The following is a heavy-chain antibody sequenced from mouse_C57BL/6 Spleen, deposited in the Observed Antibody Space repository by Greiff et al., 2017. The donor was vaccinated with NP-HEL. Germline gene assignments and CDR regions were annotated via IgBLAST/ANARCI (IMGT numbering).Heavy chain of an antibody. V-gene: IGHV1-64*01. Sequence: QVQLQQPGAELVKPGASVKLSCKASGYTFTSYWMHWVKQRPGQGLEWIGMIHPNSGSTNYNEKFKSKATLTVDKSSSKAYMQLSSLTSEDAAVYYFASNGYYDYDDAMDYWGQGTSVTVSS. CDR2: IHPNSGST. J-gene: IGHJ4*01. D-gene: IGHD2-4*01. CDR1: GYTFTSYW. CDR3: ASNGYYDYDDAMDY.